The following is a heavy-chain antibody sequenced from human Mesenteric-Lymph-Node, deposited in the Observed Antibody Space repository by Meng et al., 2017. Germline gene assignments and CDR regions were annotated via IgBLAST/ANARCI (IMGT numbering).Heavy chain of an antibody. CDR2: ISLDGSAT. D-gene: IGHD4-17*01. V-gene: IGHV3-74*01. CDR3: AGTTMTPDSDY. Sequence: VQLVGSGGGLVQPGGSLRLSCAVSGFTFSNYYMHWVRQAPGKGLVWVSRISLDGSATTYADSVKGRFTISRDNAKNTVYLQMNSLRVEDTAVYYCAGTTMTPDSDYWGQGTLVTVSS. CDR1: GFTFSNYY. J-gene: IGHJ4*02.